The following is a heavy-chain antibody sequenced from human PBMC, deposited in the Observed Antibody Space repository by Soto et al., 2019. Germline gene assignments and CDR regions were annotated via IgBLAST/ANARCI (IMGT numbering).Heavy chain of an antibody. J-gene: IGHJ4*02. CDR3: GKERRGSGWSVCNF. CDR2: ISGSGDSA. D-gene: IGHD6-19*01. V-gene: IGHV3-23*01. CDR1: GFPFSHYA. Sequence: GGSLRLSCTASGFPFSHYAMNWVRQGPGTRLEWVADISGSGDSARYADSVRGRFTISRDNSRDTLYLQMNSLRVDDTAVYYCGKERRGSGWSVCNFWGQGALVTVSS.